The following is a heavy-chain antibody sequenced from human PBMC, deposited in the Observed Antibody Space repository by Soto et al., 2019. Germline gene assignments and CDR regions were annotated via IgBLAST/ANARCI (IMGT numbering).Heavy chain of an antibody. V-gene: IGHV3-23*01. Sequence: GGSLRLSCAASGFTFSSYAMSWVRQAPGKGLEWVSAISGSGGSTYYADSVKGRFTISRDNSKHTLYLQMNSLRAEDTAVYYCANLRHPGRMGRDSCCYYWAWVDAFDIRGQGTMVTISS. CDR3: ANLRHPGRMGRDSCCYYWAWVDAFDI. D-gene: IGHD3-22*01. J-gene: IGHJ3*02. CDR1: GFTFSSYA. CDR2: ISGSGGST.